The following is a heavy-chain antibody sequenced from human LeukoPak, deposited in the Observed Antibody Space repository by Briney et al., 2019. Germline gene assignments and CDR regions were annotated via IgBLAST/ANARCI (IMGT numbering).Heavy chain of an antibody. V-gene: IGHV1-2*02. J-gene: IGHJ4*02. CDR1: GYTFTGYY. CDR3: ARAGVEYSGSSLDY. Sequence: ASVKVSCKASGYTFTGYYMHWVRQAPGQGLEWMGWINPNSGGTNYAQKFQGRVTMTRDRSISTAYMELSRLRSDDTAVYYCARAGVEYSGSSLDYWGQGTLVTVSS. D-gene: IGHD6-6*01. CDR2: INPNSGGT.